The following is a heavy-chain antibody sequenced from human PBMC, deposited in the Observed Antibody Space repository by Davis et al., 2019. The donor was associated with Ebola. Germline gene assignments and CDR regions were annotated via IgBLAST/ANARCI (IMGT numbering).Heavy chain of an antibody. V-gene: IGHV4-34*01. Sequence: GSLRLSCAVYGGSFSGYSWSCIRHLPRKGLACLGEINHGGSTNYHPSLKSRVTISVDTSKNQFSLKLSSVTAADTAVYYCARGGSGGYGMDVWGQGTLVTVSS. D-gene: IGHD3-10*01. J-gene: IGHJ6*02. CDR3: ARGGSGGYGMDV. CDR2: INHGGST. CDR1: GGSFSGYS.